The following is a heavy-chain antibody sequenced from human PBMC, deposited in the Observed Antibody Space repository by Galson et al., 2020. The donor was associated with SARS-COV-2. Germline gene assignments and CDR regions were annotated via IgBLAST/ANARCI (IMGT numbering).Heavy chain of an antibody. D-gene: IGHD2-21*02. J-gene: IGHJ5*02. CDR3: AKVRSLCGGDCYLGWVDP. V-gene: IGHV3-23*01. CDR2: ISGNGGIT. Sequence: TGGSLRLSCAASGLSFSSYPMTWVRQAPGKGLEWVAVISGNGGITKYADSVNGRFTISRDNSRNTLYLQMNSLRAEDTAVYYCAKVRSLCGGDCYLGWVDPWGQGTLVTVSS. CDR1: GLSFSSYP.